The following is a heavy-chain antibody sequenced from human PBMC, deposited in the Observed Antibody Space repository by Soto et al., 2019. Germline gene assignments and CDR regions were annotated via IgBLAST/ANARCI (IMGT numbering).Heavy chain of an antibody. CDR1: GFTFSSYG. V-gene: IGHV3-33*01. CDR3: ARGVQWLTYGMDV. D-gene: IGHD3-22*01. J-gene: IGHJ6*02. CDR2: MWYDGSNK. Sequence: QVQLVESGGGVVQPGRSLRLSCAASGFTFSSYGMHWVRQAPGKGLEWVAVMWYDGSNKYYADSVKGRFTISRDNSKNTLYLQMNSLRAEDTAVYYCARGVQWLTYGMDVWGQGTTVTVSS.